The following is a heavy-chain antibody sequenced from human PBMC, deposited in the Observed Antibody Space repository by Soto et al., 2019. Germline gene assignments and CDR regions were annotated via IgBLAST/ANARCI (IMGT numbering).Heavy chain of an antibody. CDR2: IKQDGSEK. CDR1: GFTFSSYW. Sequence: GGSLRLSCAASGFTFSSYWMSWVRQAPGKGLEWVANIKQDGSEKYYVDSVKGRFTISRDNAKNSLYLQMNSLRAEDTAVYYCATYSSSWYDYFDYWGQGTLVTVSS. J-gene: IGHJ4*02. V-gene: IGHV3-7*01. CDR3: ATYSSSWYDYFDY. D-gene: IGHD6-13*01.